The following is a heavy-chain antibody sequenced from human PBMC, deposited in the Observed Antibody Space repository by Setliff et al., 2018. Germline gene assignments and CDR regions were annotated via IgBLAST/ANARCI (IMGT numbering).Heavy chain of an antibody. CDR3: LRLVRYCSRTTCQRTLGDEV. D-gene: IGHD2-8*01. Sequence: ASVKVSCKASGYTLSESIVSWVRQAPGQGLEWMGWIGVYTGRTSSAQKFQDRLTMMTEKSTNMAYMELRGLTSNDTAVYYCLRLVRYCSRTTCQRTLGDEVWGQGTLVTVSS. CDR2: IGVYTGRT. J-gene: IGHJ4*02. CDR1: GYTLSESI. V-gene: IGHV1-18*01.